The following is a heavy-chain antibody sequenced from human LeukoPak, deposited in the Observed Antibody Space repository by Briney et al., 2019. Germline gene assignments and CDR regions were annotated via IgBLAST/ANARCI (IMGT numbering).Heavy chain of an antibody. V-gene: IGHV3-30*02. J-gene: IGHJ1*01. CDR2: VRFDGNKN. CDR1: GFTFSSYG. Sequence: GGSLRLSCVVSGFTFSSYGLHWVRQAPGKGLEWVAFVRFDGNKNSYADSVRGRFIISRDNSKNTLHPAMNSLRTEDTAVYYCAKEFSPFDSSGYYGFFQHWGQGTLVTVSS. CDR3: AKEFSPFDSSGYYGFFQH. D-gene: IGHD3-22*01.